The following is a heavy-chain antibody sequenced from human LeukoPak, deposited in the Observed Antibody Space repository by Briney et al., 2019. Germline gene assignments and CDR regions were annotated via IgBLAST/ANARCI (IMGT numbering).Heavy chain of an antibody. Sequence: GASVKVSCKVVAYDFTGYYIHWVRQAPGQGLEWMGWISAYNGNTNYAQKLQGRVTMTTDTSTSTAYMELRSLRSDDTAVYYCAITYDLEAFDIWGQGTMVTVSS. CDR3: AITYDLEAFDI. CDR2: ISAYNGNT. V-gene: IGHV1-18*04. D-gene: IGHD3-3*01. CDR1: AYDFTGYY. J-gene: IGHJ3*02.